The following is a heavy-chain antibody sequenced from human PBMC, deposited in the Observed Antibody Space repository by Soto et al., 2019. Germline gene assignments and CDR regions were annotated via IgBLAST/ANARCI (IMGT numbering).Heavy chain of an antibody. CDR1: GFTFTSSA. V-gene: IGHV1-58*01. CDR3: AAGRTEVGY. Sequence: QMQLVQSGPEVKKPGTSVKVSCKASGFTFTSSAVQWVRQAPGQRLEWIGWIGVYSGNTNYAQKFQVRVTITRDMSTSTAYMVRSSVRSEDSAVYYCAAGRTEVGYWGQGTLVTVSS. D-gene: IGHD1-26*01. J-gene: IGHJ4*02. CDR2: IGVYSGNT.